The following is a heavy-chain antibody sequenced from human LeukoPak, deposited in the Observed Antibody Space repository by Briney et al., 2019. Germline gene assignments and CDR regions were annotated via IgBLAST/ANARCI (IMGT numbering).Heavy chain of an antibody. J-gene: IGHJ4*02. CDR3: AKVGTNFYFDY. V-gene: IGHV3-30*04. D-gene: IGHD1-7*01. Sequence: GGSLRLSCAASGFTFSSYAMHWVRQAPGKGLEWVAVISYDGSNKYYADSVKGRFTISRDNSKNTLYLQMNSLRAEDTALYFCAKVGTNFYFDYWGQGTLVTVSS. CDR1: GFTFSSYA. CDR2: ISYDGSNK.